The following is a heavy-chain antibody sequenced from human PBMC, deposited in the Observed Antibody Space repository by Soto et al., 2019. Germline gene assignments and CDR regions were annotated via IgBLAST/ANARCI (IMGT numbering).Heavy chain of an antibody. CDR3: ARDRIAYGVSSGSGVGWIDP. CDR2: INPKTGVT. J-gene: IGHJ5*02. V-gene: IGHV1-2*04. D-gene: IGHD4-17*01. CDR1: GYTFTAFY. Sequence: QVQLLQSGAEMKQPGASVNVSCRTSGYTFTAFYLHWVRRAPGQGLEWMGWINPKTGVTNYTQNFQGWVTMTRDTSISTAYRELRRLRPADTAFYFCARDRIAYGVSSGSGVGWIDPWCQGTLVTVSS.